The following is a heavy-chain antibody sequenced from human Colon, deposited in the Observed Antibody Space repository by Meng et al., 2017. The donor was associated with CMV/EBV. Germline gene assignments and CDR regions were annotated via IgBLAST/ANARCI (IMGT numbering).Heavy chain of an antibody. J-gene: IGHJ4*02. Sequence: SGKASGYTFTSYYMHWGRQAPGQGLEWMGVINPNGGTTAYAQKFQGRVTMTGDTSTSTIYMELNSLRSEDTAVYFCAAKIDITYFDFWGQGTLVTVSS. CDR3: AAKIDITYFDF. CDR1: GYTFTSYY. V-gene: IGHV1-46*01. D-gene: IGHD1-14*01. CDR2: INPNGGTT.